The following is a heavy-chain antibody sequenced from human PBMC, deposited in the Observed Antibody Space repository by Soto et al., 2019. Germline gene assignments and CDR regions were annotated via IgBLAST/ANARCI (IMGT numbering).Heavy chain of an antibody. CDR3: ARDLVVVPAARGGDAFDI. CDR2: IWYDGSNK. V-gene: IGHV3-33*01. Sequence: QVQLVESGGGVVQPGRSLRLSCAASGFTFSSYGMHWVRQAPGKGLEWVAVIWYDGSNKYYADSVKGRFTISRDNSKNTLYLQMNSLRAEDTAVYYCARDLVVVPAARGGDAFDIWGQGTMVTVSS. D-gene: IGHD2-2*01. CDR1: GFTFSSYG. J-gene: IGHJ3*02.